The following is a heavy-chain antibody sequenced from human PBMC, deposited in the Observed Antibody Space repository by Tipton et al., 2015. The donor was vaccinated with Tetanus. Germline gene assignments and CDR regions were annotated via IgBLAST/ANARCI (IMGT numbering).Heavy chain of an antibody. V-gene: IGHV3-21*04. Sequence: SLRLSCAASGFTFSSYSMNWVRQAPGKGLEWVSSISSSSSYIYYADSVKGRFTISRDNAKNSLYLQMNSLRAEDTAVYYCAKGADDFWSGYNYGMDVWGQGTTVTVSS. CDR3: AKGADDFWSGYNYGMDV. J-gene: IGHJ6*02. D-gene: IGHD3-3*01. CDR1: GFTFSSYS. CDR2: ISSSSSYI.